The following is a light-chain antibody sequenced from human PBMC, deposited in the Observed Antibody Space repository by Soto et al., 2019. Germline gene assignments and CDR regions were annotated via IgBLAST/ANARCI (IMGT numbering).Light chain of an antibody. J-gene: IGKJ1*01. CDR3: DQYIRFPLT. CDR2: DAS. CDR1: QSISNW. Sequence: LGAPGVDKVTISCLASQSISNWLAWYQQKPGKAPNLLIYDASSLQSGVPSRFRGSVFETEDTIRISSLLPEDLPTCYSDQYIRFPLTFGRGTKVDI. V-gene: IGKV1-5*01.